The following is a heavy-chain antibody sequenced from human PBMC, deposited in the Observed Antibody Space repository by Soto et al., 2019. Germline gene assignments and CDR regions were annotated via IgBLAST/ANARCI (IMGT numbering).Heavy chain of an antibody. V-gene: IGHV4-61*01. J-gene: IGHJ4*02. CDR3: AREGGDGSDY. CDR2: IYYSGST. D-gene: IGHD3-10*01. Sequence: QVQLQESGPGLVKPSETLSLTCTVSGGSVSSGSYYWSWIRQPPGKGLEWIGYIYYSGSTNYNPSHKSRVTISLDTSKTQFSLKLSSVTAADTAVYYCAREGGDGSDYWGQGTLVTVSS. CDR1: GGSVSSGSYY.